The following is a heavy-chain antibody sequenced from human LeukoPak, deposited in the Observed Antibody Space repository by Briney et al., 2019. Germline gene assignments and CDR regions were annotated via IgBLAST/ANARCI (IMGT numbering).Heavy chain of an antibody. J-gene: IGHJ5*02. Sequence: ASVKVSCKASGYTFSGYYMHWVRQAPGQGLEWMGWINPNTGRTNYAQNFQGRVTMTSDTSISTAYMELNSLRSDDTAVYYCARIVSMVRGVTREKYNWFDPWGQGTLVTVSS. V-gene: IGHV1-2*02. CDR3: ARIVSMVRGVTREKYNWFDP. CDR1: GYTFSGYY. D-gene: IGHD3-10*01. CDR2: INPNTGRT.